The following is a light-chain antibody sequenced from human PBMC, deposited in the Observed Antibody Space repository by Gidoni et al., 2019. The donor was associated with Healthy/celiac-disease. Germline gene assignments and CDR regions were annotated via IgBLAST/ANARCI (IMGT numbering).Light chain of an antibody. V-gene: IGKV3-15*01. CDR1: QIVSSN. CDR3: QQYNNWHQSYT. J-gene: IGKJ2*01. CDR2: AAS. Sequence: ILLTQSPATLSVSPAERATLSCRASQIVSSNLAWYQQKPGQAPRLLIYAASTRDTGIPARFSGSGYGIEFTLTISSLQSEDFAVYYCQQYNNWHQSYTFXQXTKLEIK.